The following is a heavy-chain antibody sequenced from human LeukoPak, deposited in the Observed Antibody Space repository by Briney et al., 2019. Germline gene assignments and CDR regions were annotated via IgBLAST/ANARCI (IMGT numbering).Heavy chain of an antibody. D-gene: IGHD3-3*01. CDR1: GFTFSSYA. V-gene: IGHV3-23*01. CDR2: ISGSGRST. CDR3: AKVGGDYDFWSGYLPDAFDI. J-gene: IGHJ3*02. Sequence: GGSLRLSCAASGFTFSSYAMSWVRQAPGKGLEWVSVISGSGRSTYYADSVKGRFTVSRDNSKNTLYLQMNSLRAGDTAVYYCAKVGGDYDFWSGYLPDAFDIWGQGTMVTVSS.